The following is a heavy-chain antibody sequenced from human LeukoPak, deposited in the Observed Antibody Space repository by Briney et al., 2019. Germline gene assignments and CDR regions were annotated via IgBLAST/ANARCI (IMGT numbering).Heavy chain of an antibody. J-gene: IGHJ6*03. CDR1: GGSISSSHYY. CDR2: IYYSGTT. V-gene: IGHV4-39*01. CDR3: ARQISDYYYYYIDV. D-gene: IGHD3-10*01. Sequence: SETLSLTCTVSGGSISSSHYYWGWIRQTPGKGLEWIGTIYYSGTTYYNPSLESRATISEDTTKNQFSLTLRSVTAADTAVYYCARQISDYYYYYIDVWGKGTTVTVSS.